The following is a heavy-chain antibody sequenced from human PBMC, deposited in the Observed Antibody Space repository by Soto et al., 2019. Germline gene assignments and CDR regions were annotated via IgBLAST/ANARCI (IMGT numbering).Heavy chain of an antibody. CDR1: GGSISSSNW. CDR2: IYHSGST. CDR3: ARDKTGIAAAENWFDP. D-gene: IGHD6-13*01. V-gene: IGHV4-4*02. J-gene: IGHJ5*02. Sequence: PSETLSLTCAVSGGSISSSNWWSWVRQPPGKGLEWIGEIYHSGSTNYNPSLKSRVTISVDKSKNQFSLKLSSVTAADTAVYYCARDKTGIAAAENWFDPWGQGTLVTVSS.